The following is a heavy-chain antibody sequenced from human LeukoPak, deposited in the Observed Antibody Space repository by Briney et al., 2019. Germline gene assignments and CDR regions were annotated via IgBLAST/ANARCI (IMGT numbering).Heavy chain of an antibody. CDR3: ARRYYDFWSGSRSWDY. CDR2: INHSGST. J-gene: IGHJ4*02. Sequence: SETLSLTCAVYGGSFSGYYWSWIRQPPGKGLEWIGEINHSGSTNYNPSLKSGVTISVDTSKNQFSLKLSSVTAADTAVYYCARRYYDFWSGSRSWDYWGQGTLVTVSS. D-gene: IGHD3-3*01. V-gene: IGHV4-34*01. CDR1: GGSFSGYY.